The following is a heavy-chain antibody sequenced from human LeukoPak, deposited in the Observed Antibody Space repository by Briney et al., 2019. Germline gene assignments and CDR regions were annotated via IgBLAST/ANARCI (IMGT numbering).Heavy chain of an antibody. CDR1: GYTFTGYH. D-gene: IGHD6-6*01. Sequence: ASVKVSCKASGYTFTGYHMHWVRQAPGQGLEWMGWINPNSGGTNYAQKFQGRVTMTRDTSISTAYMELSRLRSDDTAVYYCARGTARKQLVHWFDPWGQGTLVTVSS. V-gene: IGHV1-2*02. CDR3: ARGTARKQLVHWFDP. CDR2: INPNSGGT. J-gene: IGHJ5*02.